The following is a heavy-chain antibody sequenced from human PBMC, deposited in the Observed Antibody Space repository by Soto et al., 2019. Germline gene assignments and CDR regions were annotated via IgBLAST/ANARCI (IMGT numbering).Heavy chain of an antibody. V-gene: IGHV1-69*04. CDR3: ARDKYCVTTSCYSYHWFDP. J-gene: IGHJ5*02. Sequence: GASVKVSCKASGGTFSSYTVTWVRQAPGQGLEWMGRIIPILGIANYAQKFQGRVTITADKSTSTAYMELSSLRSEDTAVYYCARDKYCVTTSCYSYHWFDPWGQGTLVTVSS. CDR1: GGTFSSYT. CDR2: IIPILGIA. D-gene: IGHD2-2*01.